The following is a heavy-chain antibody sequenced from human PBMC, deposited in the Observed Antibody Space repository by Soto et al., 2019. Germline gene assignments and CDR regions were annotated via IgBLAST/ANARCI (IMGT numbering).Heavy chain of an antibody. V-gene: IGHV3-74*01. J-gene: IGHJ2*01. CDR3: ARGGSLNWYFDL. CDR1: VSYYSDCW. Sequence: AGTLSPSCAAAVSYYSDCWLPWLRHAPAKGLVWVSRINSDGSSTSYADSVKGRFTISRDNAKNTLYLQMNSLRAEDTAVYYCARGGSLNWYFDLWGRGTLVTVSS. CDR2: INSDGSST. D-gene: IGHD1-26*01.